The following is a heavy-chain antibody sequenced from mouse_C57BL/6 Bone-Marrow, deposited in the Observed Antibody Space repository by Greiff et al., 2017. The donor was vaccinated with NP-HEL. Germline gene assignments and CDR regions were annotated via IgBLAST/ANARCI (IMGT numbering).Heavy chain of an antibody. J-gene: IGHJ4*01. CDR1: GFTFSSYS. D-gene: IGHD2-5*01. CDR3: ANSNYAMDY. CDR2: ISSGGSYT. V-gene: IGHV5-6*02. Sequence: DVKLVESGGDLVKPGGSLKLSCAASGFTFSSYSMSWVRQTPDKRLEWVATISSGGSYTYYPDSVKGRFTISRDNAKNTLYLQMSSLKSEDTAMYYCANSNYAMDYWGQGTSVTVSS.